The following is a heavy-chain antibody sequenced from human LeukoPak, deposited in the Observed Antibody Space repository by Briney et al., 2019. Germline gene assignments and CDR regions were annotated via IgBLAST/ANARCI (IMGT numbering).Heavy chain of an antibody. V-gene: IGHV3-9*01. Sequence: PGGSLRLSCAASGFTFDDYAMHWVRQAPGKGLEWVSGISWNSGSIGYADSVKGRFTISRDNAKNSLYLQMNSLRAEDTALYYCARAWGSYRYSLGAFDIWGQGTMVTVSS. CDR3: ARAWGSYRYSLGAFDI. CDR1: GFTFDDYA. J-gene: IGHJ3*02. CDR2: ISWNSGSI. D-gene: IGHD3-16*02.